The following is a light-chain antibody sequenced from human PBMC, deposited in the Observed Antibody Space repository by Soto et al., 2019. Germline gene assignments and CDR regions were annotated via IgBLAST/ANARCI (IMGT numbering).Light chain of an antibody. Sequence: EIVMTQSPATLSVSPGERATLSCRASQSVSSNLAWYQQQPGQAPRLLIYGASTRATGIPARFSGSGSGTEFTLTISRLQSEDLAVYYCQHYNNWPRTFGQGTKVEIK. J-gene: IGKJ1*01. CDR2: GAS. CDR3: QHYNNWPRT. CDR1: QSVSSN. V-gene: IGKV3-15*01.